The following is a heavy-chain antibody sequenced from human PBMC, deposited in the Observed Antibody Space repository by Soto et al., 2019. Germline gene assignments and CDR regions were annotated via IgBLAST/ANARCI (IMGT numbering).Heavy chain of an antibody. V-gene: IGHV4-61*01. D-gene: IGHD1-26*01. CDR3: ARRVGATPPIN. J-gene: IGHJ4*02. Sequence: QVQRQESGPGLVKPSETLSLTCTVSGSSVSSASYHWVWIRQPPGKGLQWIGNIYYTGSTNYNPSLKSRVTISVDTSKNQFSLKLNSVTAADTAVYYCARRVGATPPINWGQGTLVTVSS. CDR1: GSSVSSASYH. CDR2: IYYTGST.